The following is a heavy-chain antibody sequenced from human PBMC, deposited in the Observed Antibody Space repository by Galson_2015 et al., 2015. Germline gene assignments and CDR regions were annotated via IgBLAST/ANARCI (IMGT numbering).Heavy chain of an antibody. V-gene: IGHV1-69*13. Sequence: SVKVSCKASGGTFSSYAISWVRQAPGQGLEWMGGIIPIFGTANYAQKFQGRVTITADESTSTAYMELSSLRSEDTAVYYCARDKRYSGQTLPYYYYYGMDVWGQGTTVTVSS. CDR3: ARDKRYSGQTLPYYYYYGMDV. CDR2: IIPIFGTA. J-gene: IGHJ6*02. CDR1: GGTFSSYA. D-gene: IGHD5-12*01.